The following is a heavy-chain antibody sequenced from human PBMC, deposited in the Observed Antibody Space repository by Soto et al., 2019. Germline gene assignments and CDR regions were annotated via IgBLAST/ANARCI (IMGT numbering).Heavy chain of an antibody. V-gene: IGHV3-66*01. D-gene: IGHD3-10*01. CDR2: IYSRGDI. CDR3: ARDFGSDATGYYGMDV. Sequence: EVQVVESGGGLVQPGGSLRLSCAASGFTVSSNYMSWVRQTPGKGLEWVSMIYSRGDIVYSDSVRGRFSVSRDNPKNTMHLQMTSLRVEDTAVYYCARDFGSDATGYYGMDVWGQETTVTVSS. CDR1: GFTVSSNY. J-gene: IGHJ6*02.